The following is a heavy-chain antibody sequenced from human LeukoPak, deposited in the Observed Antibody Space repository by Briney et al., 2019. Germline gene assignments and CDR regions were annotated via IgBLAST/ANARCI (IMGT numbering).Heavy chain of an antibody. CDR1: GGSFSGYY. Sequence: PSETLSLTCAVYGGSFSGYYWSWIRQPPGKGLEWIGEINHSGSTNYSPSLKSRVTISVDTSKNQFSLKLSSVTAADTAVYYCARDTGTYPHYAFDIWGHGTMVTVSS. J-gene: IGHJ3*02. V-gene: IGHV4-34*01. D-gene: IGHD1-26*01. CDR2: INHSGST. CDR3: ARDTGTYPHYAFDI.